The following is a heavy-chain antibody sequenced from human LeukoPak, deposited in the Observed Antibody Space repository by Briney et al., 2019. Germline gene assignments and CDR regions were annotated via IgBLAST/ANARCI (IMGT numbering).Heavy chain of an antibody. D-gene: IGHD2-2*01. Sequence: GASVKVSCKASGYTFTSYAMNWVRQAPGQGLEWMGWINTNTGNPTYAQGFTGRFVFSLDTSVSTAYLQISSLKAEDTAVYYCARGSRPGYYYYYMDVWGKGTTVTVSS. CDR3: ARGSRPGYYYYYMDV. CDR2: INTNTGNP. J-gene: IGHJ6*03. V-gene: IGHV7-4-1*02. CDR1: GYTFTSYA.